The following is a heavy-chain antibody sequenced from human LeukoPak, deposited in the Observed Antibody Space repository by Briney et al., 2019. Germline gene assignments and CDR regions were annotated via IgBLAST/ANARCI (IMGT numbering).Heavy chain of an antibody. CDR1: LGSSRGNN. Sequence: PGTLSLSPAVALGSSRGNNSRSIPDSPRERLWWGAEINYSGSTNYNPSRKSRVPISVDTSNNQFSLRLSSVTAAGTAVFYGGRAVAARQRGWFDPWGQGTLVTVSS. V-gene: IGHV4-34*01. CDR3: GRAVAARQRGWFDP. D-gene: IGHD6-6*01. J-gene: IGHJ5*02. CDR2: INYSGST.